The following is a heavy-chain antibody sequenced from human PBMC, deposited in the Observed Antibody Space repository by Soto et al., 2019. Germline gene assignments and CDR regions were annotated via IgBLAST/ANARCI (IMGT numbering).Heavy chain of an antibody. CDR2: IFHTGST. D-gene: IGHD7-27*01. CDR1: GGSISSGNFS. Sequence: SETLSLTCTVSGGSISSGNFSWTWIRQPPGKGLEWIAYIFHTGSTFYNSSLKPRVSISVDRSKNQFSLKLKSVTETDTAVYYCARVPGPWGQGTLVTVSS. J-gene: IGHJ5*02. V-gene: IGHV4-30-2*01. CDR3: ARVPGP.